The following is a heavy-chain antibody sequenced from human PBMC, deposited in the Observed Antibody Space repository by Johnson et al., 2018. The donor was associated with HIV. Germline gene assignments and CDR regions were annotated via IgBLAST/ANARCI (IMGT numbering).Heavy chain of an antibody. J-gene: IGHJ3*01. CDR2: VSYDGSIK. V-gene: IGHV3-30*03. CDR1: GFSFSSYA. Sequence: QVQLVESGGGVVQPGGSLRLSCAASGFSFSSYAMHWVRQSPGKGLEWVAVVSYDGSIKYYSDSVKGRFTISRDNAKNSVYLQMNSLRAEDTAVYYCAIIPAGNGFDLWGQGTMVTVSS. D-gene: IGHD2-2*01. CDR3: AIIPAGNGFDL.